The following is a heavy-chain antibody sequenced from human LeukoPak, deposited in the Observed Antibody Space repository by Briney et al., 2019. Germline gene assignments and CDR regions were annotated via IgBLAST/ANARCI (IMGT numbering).Heavy chain of an antibody. D-gene: IGHD2-2*01. CDR3: ARGLRRMVVVTGYYYMDV. J-gene: IGHJ6*03. V-gene: IGHV4-34*01. Sequence: SETLFLTCAVYGGSFSGYYWSWIRQPPGKGLEWIGEINHSGSTNYNPSLKSRVTISVDTSKNQFSLKLSSVTAADTAVYYCARGLRRMVVVTGYYYMDVWGKGTTVTVSS. CDR1: GGSFSGYY. CDR2: INHSGST.